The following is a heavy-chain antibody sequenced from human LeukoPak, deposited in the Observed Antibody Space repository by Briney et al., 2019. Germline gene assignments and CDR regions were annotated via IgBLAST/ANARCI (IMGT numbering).Heavy chain of an antibody. CDR2: IYYNGST. Sequence: PSETLSLTCTVSGGSISSYYWSWIRQPPGKGLEWIGYIYYNGSTNYNPSLKSRVTISVDTSKNQFSLKLSSVTAADTAVYYCARKRDEFDYWGQGTLVTVSS. D-gene: IGHD6-25*01. V-gene: IGHV4-59*01. J-gene: IGHJ4*02. CDR3: ARKRDEFDY. CDR1: GGSISSYY.